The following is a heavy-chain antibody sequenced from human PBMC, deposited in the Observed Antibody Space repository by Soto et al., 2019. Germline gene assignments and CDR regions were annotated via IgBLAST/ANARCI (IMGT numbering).Heavy chain of an antibody. V-gene: IGHV3-23*01. CDR1: GFTFSTYA. J-gene: IGHJ4*02. CDR2: ISGSGDST. CDR3: AKERSSGWSFDY. Sequence: SGFTFSTYAMNWVRQAPGKGLEWVSGISGSGDSTYYADSVKGRFTVSRDNSKNTLYLQMNSLRAEDTAVFYCAKERSSGWSFDYWGQGALVTVSS. D-gene: IGHD6-19*01.